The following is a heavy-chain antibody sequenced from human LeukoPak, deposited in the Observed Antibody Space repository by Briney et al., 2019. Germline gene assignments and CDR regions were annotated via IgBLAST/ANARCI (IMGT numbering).Heavy chain of an antibody. Sequence: PSETLSLTCTVSGGSISSSSYYWSWIRQPPGKGLEWIGYIYYSGSTNYNPSLKSRVTISVDTSKNQFSLKLSSVTAADTAVYYCARRTVTTSWGYFDYWGQGTLVTVSS. CDR3: ARRTVTTSWGYFDY. CDR1: GGSISSSSYY. V-gene: IGHV4-61*01. J-gene: IGHJ4*02. CDR2: IYYSGST. D-gene: IGHD4-17*01.